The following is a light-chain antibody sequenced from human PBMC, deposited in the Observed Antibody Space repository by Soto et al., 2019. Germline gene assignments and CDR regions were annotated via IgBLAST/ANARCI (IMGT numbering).Light chain of an antibody. Sequence: DIVMTQSPDSLAVSLGERATINCKSSQNLLYSSNNKDYLGWYQQKSGQPPKLLISWASTRESGVPDRFSGSGSGTDFTLTISSLQAEDVEVYYCQQYYGIPLTFGGGTKVDI. CDR1: QNLLYSSNNKDY. J-gene: IGKJ4*01. CDR3: QQYYGIPLT. V-gene: IGKV4-1*01. CDR2: WAS.